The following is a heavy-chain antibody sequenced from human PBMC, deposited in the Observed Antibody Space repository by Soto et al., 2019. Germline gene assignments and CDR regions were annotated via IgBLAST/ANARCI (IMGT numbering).Heavy chain of an antibody. CDR3: ARGRYGDY. V-gene: IGHV1-18*01. Sequence: QVHLVQSGAEVKKPGASVKVSCKGSGYAFTTYGITWVQQGPGQGLEWMGWISAHNGNTNYAQKLQGRVTVTRDTSTSTAYMELRSLRSDDTAVYYCARGRYGDYWGQGALVTVSS. D-gene: IGHD1-1*01. J-gene: IGHJ4*02. CDR1: GYAFTTYG. CDR2: ISAHNGNT.